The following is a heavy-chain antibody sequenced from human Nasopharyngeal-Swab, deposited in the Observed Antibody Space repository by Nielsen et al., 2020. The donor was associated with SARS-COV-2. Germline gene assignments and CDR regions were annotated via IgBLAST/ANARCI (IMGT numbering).Heavy chain of an antibody. CDR1: GFTFSSYA. CDR2: ISGSGGST. D-gene: IGHD1/OR15-1a*01. Sequence: GESLKISCAASGFTFSSYAMNWVRQAPGKGLEWVSGISGSGGSTYYADSVKGRFTISRDNSKNTLYLQMNSLRAEDTAVYYCAKERVEQGVFDIWGQGTMVTVSS. J-gene: IGHJ3*02. V-gene: IGHV3-23*01. CDR3: AKERVEQGVFDI.